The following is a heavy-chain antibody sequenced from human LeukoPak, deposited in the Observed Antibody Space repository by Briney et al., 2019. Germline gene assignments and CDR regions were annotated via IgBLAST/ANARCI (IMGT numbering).Heavy chain of an antibody. J-gene: IGHJ4*02. CDR1: GFTFSSYE. V-gene: IGHV3-21*01. CDR3: AVYCSSTSCQSGY. CDR2: ISSSSSYI. D-gene: IGHD2-2*01. Sequence: GGSLRLSCAASGFTFSSYEMNWVRQAPGKGLEWVSSISSSSSYIYYADSVKGRFTISRDNAKNSLYLQMNSLRAEDTAVYYCAVYCSSTSCQSGYWGQGTLVTVSS.